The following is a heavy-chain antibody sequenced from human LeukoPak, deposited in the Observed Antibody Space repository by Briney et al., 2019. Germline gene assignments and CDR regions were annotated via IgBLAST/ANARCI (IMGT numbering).Heavy chain of an antibody. V-gene: IGHV2-5*01. Sequence: SGPTLVNPTQTLTLTCTFSGFSLSTSGLGVGWIRQPPGKSLEWLALIYWNDEKRYSPSLKTRLTITKDTSKNQVVLTMANMDPVDTATYYCAHFYNYGGSGWFWGQGTLVTVSS. CDR3: AHFYNYGGSGWF. J-gene: IGHJ4*02. D-gene: IGHD4-23*01. CDR2: IYWNDEK. CDR1: GFSLSTSGLG.